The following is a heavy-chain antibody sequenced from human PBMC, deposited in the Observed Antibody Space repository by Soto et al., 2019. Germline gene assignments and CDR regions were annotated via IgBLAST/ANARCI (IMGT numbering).Heavy chain of an antibody. J-gene: IGHJ6*02. Sequence: SETLSLTCTVSGGSISSYYWSWIRQPPGKGLEWIGYIYYSGSTNYNPSLKSRVTISVDTSKNQFSLKLSSVTAADTAVYYCAREGRITMVRASSGGFAGMDVRGQAPPVTVSS. D-gene: IGHD3-10*01. CDR1: GGSISSYY. CDR2: IYYSGST. V-gene: IGHV4-59*01. CDR3: AREGRITMVRASSGGFAGMDV.